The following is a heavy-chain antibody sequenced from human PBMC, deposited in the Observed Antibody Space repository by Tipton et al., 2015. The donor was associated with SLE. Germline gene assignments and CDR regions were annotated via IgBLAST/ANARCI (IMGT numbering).Heavy chain of an antibody. J-gene: IGHJ5*02. CDR2: IYHSGST. Sequence: TLSLTCAVSGYSISSGYYWGWIRQPPGKGLEWIGSIYHSGSTYYNPSLKSRATISVDTSKNQFSLKLSSVTAADTAVYYCARDGARSDYVRWFDPWGQGTLVTVSS. CDR1: GYSISSGYY. D-gene: IGHD4-17*01. CDR3: ARDGARSDYVRWFDP. V-gene: IGHV4-38-2*01.